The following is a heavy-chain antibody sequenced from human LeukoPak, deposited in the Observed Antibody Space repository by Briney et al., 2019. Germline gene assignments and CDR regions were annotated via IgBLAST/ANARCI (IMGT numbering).Heavy chain of an antibody. D-gene: IGHD6-19*01. CDR1: GGSFSGYY. CDR3: ARAKWLAPRSLDY. CDR2: INHSGST. J-gene: IGHJ4*02. V-gene: IGHV4-34*01. Sequence: SETLSLTCAVYGGSFSGYYWSWIRQPPGKGLEWIGEINHSGSTNYNPSLKSRVTISVDTSKNQFSLKLSSVTAADTAVYYCARAKWLAPRSLDYWGQGTLVTVSS.